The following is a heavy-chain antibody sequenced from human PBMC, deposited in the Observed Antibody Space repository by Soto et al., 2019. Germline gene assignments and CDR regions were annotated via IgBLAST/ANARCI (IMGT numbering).Heavy chain of an antibody. CDR1: GLTFSSYG. J-gene: IGHJ4*02. CDR3: AKHGEDYDILTGLRSKVTDY. V-gene: IGHV3-30*18. Sequence: GGSLRLSCAASGLTFSSYGMHWVRQAPGKGLEWVAVISYDGSNKYYADSVKGRFTISRDNSKNTLYLQMNSLRAEDTAVYYCAKHGEDYDILTGLRSKVTDYWGQGTLVTVSS. D-gene: IGHD3-9*01. CDR2: ISYDGSNK.